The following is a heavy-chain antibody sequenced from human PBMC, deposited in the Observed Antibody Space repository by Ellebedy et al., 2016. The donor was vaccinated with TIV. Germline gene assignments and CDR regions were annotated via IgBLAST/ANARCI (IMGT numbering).Heavy chain of an antibody. CDR3: AKDLGEVTGTTDGDYFDY. J-gene: IGHJ4*02. CDR1: GISLRSYA. CDR2: ISYDLTNE. V-gene: IGHV3-30-3*01. Sequence: PGGSLRLSCAASGISLRSYAMSWVRQAPGKGLEWVAAISYDLTNEYYADSVKGRFTISRDNSKNTLYLQMGSLRGDDTAVYYCAKDLGEVTGTTDGDYFDYWGQGTLVTVSS. D-gene: IGHD1-20*01.